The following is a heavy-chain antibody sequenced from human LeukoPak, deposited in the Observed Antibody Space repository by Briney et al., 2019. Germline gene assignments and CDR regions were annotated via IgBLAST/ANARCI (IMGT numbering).Heavy chain of an antibody. V-gene: IGHV3-66*01. D-gene: IGHD2-2*01. CDR3: ARDHASFAN. CDR1: GLTVSSNY. Sequence: GGSLRLSCAVSGLTVSSNYISWVRQAPGKGLEWVSVFHSTGSTYYADSVKGRFTISRDNSKNTLYLQMNSLRAEDTAVYYCARDHASFANWGREPLVTVSS. CDR2: FHSTGST. J-gene: IGHJ4*02.